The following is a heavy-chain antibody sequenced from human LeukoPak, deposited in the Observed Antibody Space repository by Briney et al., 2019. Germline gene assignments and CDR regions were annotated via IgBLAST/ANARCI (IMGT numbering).Heavy chain of an antibody. CDR3: AREYGPAATGWSDP. Sequence: GSSVKVSCKASGGTFSSYAISWVRQAPGQGLEWMGGIIPIFGTANYAQKFQGRVTITTDESTSTAYMELSSLRSEDTAVYYCAREYGPAATGWSDPWGQGTLVTVSS. D-gene: IGHD3-10*01. CDR1: GGTFSSYA. CDR2: IIPIFGTA. J-gene: IGHJ5*02. V-gene: IGHV1-69*05.